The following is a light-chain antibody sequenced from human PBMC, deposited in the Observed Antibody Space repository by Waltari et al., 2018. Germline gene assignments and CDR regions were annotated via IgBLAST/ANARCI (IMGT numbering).Light chain of an antibody. V-gene: IGKV1-5*03. Sequence: DIQMTQSPSTLSASVGDRVTITCRASQSIRSWLAWYQQKQGEAPKFLIYKASRLESGVPSRFSGSGSGTEFTLTISSLQPDDFATYYCQQYNSFPYSFGQGTKLEIK. J-gene: IGKJ2*01. CDR2: KAS. CDR3: QQYNSFPYS. CDR1: QSIRSW.